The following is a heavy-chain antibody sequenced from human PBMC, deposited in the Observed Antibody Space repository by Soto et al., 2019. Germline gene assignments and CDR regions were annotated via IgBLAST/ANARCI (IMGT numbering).Heavy chain of an antibody. J-gene: IGHJ6*02. CDR1: GFTFDDYA. CDR2: ISWNSGNI. Sequence: PGGSLRLSCAASGFTFDDYAMHWVRQAPGKGLEWVSGISWNSGNIDYADSVKGRFTISRDNAKNSLYLQMNSLRAEDTALYYCAKDMSGGYYYGMDVWAKGPRSPSP. CDR3: AKDMSGGYYYGMDV. V-gene: IGHV3-9*01.